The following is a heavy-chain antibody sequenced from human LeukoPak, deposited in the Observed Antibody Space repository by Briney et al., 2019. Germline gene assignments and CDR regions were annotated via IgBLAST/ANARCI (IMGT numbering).Heavy chain of an antibody. V-gene: IGHV4-59*01. Sequence: TETLSLTCIVSGGSISSYYWSWIRQPPGKGLEWIGYIYYSGSTNYNPSLKSRVTISVDTSKNQFSLKLSSVTAADTAVYYCARGLMMAVAGRGEFHYWGQGTLVTVSS. CDR2: IYYSGST. CDR1: GGSISSYY. CDR3: ARGLMMAVAGRGEFHY. D-gene: IGHD6-13*01. J-gene: IGHJ4*02.